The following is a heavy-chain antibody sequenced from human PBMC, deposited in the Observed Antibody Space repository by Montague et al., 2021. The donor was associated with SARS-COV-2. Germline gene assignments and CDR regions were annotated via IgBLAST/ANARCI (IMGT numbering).Heavy chain of an antibody. V-gene: IGHV4-39*07. CDR1: GASIRSNTFF. Sequence: SETLSLTCTVSGASIRSNTFFWAWIRQSPGKGLEWIGSVYHSGRSYFNPSLKSRVTISVDTSKSQFSLRVTSVTAADTAVYYCARGWFSPMIVVVIRGPFDYGGQGTLVTVSS. J-gene: IGHJ4*02. CDR3: ARGWFSPMIVVVIRGPFDY. CDR2: VYHSGRS. D-gene: IGHD3-22*01.